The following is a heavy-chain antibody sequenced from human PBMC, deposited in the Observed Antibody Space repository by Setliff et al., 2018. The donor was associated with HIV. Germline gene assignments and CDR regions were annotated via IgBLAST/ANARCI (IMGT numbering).Heavy chain of an antibody. CDR3: AKDTRIVVVPDAFDI. CDR2: ISGSGGRT. V-gene: IGHV3-23*01. Sequence: GGSLRLSCAASGFTFSNYAMSWVRQAPGKGLEWVSAISGSGGRTYYADSVKGRFTISRDNSKNTLYLQMNSLRAEDTAVYYRAKDTRIVVVPDAFDIWGQGTMVTVSS. CDR1: GFTFSNYA. J-gene: IGHJ3*02. D-gene: IGHD3-22*01.